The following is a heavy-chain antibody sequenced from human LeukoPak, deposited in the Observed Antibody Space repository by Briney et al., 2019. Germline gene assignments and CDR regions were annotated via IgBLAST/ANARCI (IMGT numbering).Heavy chain of an antibody. V-gene: IGHV2-70*11. Sequence: SGPALVKPTQTLTLTCTFSGFSLSTSGMCVSWIRQPPGKALEWLARIDWDDDKYYSTSLKTRLTISKDTSKSQVVLTMTNMDPVDTATYYCARTRAVNNWFDPWGQGTLVTVSS. CDR2: IDWDDDK. CDR3: ARTRAVNNWFDP. CDR1: GFSLSTSGMC. J-gene: IGHJ5*02. D-gene: IGHD4-23*01.